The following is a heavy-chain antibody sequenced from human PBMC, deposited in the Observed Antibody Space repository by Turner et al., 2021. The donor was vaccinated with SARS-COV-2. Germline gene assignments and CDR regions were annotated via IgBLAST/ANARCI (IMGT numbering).Heavy chain of an antibody. J-gene: IGHJ4*02. Sequence: EVQRVESGGGLVKPGGSLRLSCAASGFSFSDYSMNWVRQAPGKGLEWVSSISSSSSYIYYADSVKGRFTISRDNAKNSLYLQMNSLRAEDTAVYYCARDLRSGSFPYWGQGTLVTVSS. CDR3: ARDLRSGSFPY. V-gene: IGHV3-21*01. CDR1: GFSFSDYS. CDR2: ISSSSSYI. D-gene: IGHD1-26*01.